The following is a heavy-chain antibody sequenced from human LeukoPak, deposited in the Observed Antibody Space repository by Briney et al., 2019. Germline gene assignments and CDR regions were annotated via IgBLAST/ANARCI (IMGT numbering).Heavy chain of an antibody. Sequence: SETLSLTCTVSGGSISSYYWSWIRQPPGKGLEWIGYIYYSGSTNYNPSLKSRVTISVDTSKNQFSLKLSSVTAADTAVYYCARASGIFDLWGRGTLVTVSS. D-gene: IGHD1-20*01. CDR1: GGSISSYY. CDR3: ARASGIFDL. J-gene: IGHJ2*01. CDR2: IYYSGST. V-gene: IGHV4-59*01.